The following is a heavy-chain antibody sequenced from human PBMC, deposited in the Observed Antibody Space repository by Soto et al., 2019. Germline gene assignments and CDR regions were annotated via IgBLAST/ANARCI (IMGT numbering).Heavy chain of an antibody. Sequence: QVQLVQSGTEVKKPGASVKVSCKASGYTFTNSYIHWVRQAPGQGLEWMALLNPNGGSTNNAQNFQGRVTVTRDTSTSTVYMELTSLTSEDTAVYYCARNLAAGDYWGQGTLVTVSS. D-gene: IGHD6-13*01. CDR3: ARNLAAGDY. CDR2: LNPNGGST. V-gene: IGHV1-46*01. J-gene: IGHJ4*02. CDR1: GYTFTNSY.